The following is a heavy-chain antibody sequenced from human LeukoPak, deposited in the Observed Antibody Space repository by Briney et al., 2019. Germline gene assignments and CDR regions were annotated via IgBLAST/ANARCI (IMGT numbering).Heavy chain of an antibody. CDR3: TGGYFDWLLRF. V-gene: IGHV4-59*08. J-gene: IGHJ4*02. Sequence: SETLSLTCTVSGGSISSHYWSWIRQPPGKGLEWIGYIYYSGSTNYNPSLKSRVTISVDTSTNQFSLKLSSVTAADTAVYYCTGGYFDWLLRFWGQGTLVTVSS. CDR1: GGSISSHY. CDR2: IYYSGST. D-gene: IGHD3-9*01.